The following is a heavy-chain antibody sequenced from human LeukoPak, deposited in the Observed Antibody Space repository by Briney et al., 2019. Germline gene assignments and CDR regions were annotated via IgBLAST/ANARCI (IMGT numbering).Heavy chain of an antibody. Sequence: SVKVSCKASGGTFSIYAISWVRQAPGQGLEWMGGIIPIFGTANYAQKFQGRVTITTDESTSTAYMELSSLRSEDTAVYYCASMWSGYYNRRLYYMDVWGKGTTVTVSS. CDR3: ASMWSGYYNRRLYYMDV. CDR2: IIPIFGTA. J-gene: IGHJ6*03. CDR1: GGTFSIYA. V-gene: IGHV1-69*05. D-gene: IGHD3-3*01.